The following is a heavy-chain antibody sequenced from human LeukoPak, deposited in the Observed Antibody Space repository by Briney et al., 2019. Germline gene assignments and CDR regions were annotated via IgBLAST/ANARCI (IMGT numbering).Heavy chain of an antibody. Sequence: PSETLSLTCSVSGDSISNFYWSWIRQPPGKGLEWIGYIDYSGSTSYNPSLKSRVTISIDTSKNQFSLKLSSVTAADTAVYYCARVNPVGATSFDYWGQGTLVTVSS. CDR3: ARVNPVGATSFDY. D-gene: IGHD1-26*01. CDR1: GDSISNFY. J-gene: IGHJ4*02. CDR2: IDYSGST. V-gene: IGHV4-59*01.